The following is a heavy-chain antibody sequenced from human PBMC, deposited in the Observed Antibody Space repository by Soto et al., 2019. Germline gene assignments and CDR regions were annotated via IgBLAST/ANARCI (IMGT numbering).Heavy chain of an antibody. CDR3: ARGRGGYYDILTGYYLFDY. J-gene: IGHJ4*02. V-gene: IGHV4-59*01. CDR2: IYYSGST. CDR1: GGSISSYY. D-gene: IGHD3-9*01. Sequence: SETLSLTCTVSGGSISSYYWSWIRQPPGKGLEWIGYIYYSGSTNYNPSLKSRVTISVDTSKNQFSLKLSSVTAADTAVYYCARGRGGYYDILTGYYLFDYWGQGTLVTVS.